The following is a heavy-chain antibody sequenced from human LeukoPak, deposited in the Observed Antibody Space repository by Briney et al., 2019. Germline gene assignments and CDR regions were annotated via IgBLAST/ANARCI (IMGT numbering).Heavy chain of an antibody. CDR1: GFTFSSYW. CDR2: INSDGSST. CDR3: ARVFSGWYFYFDN. D-gene: IGHD6-19*01. V-gene: IGHV3-74*01. Sequence: GGSLRLSCATSGFTFSSYWMHWVRQAPGKGLVWVSRINSDGSSTTYADSVKGRFTISRDNAKNTLYLQMNSLRAEDTGVYFCARVFSGWYFYFDNWGQGTLVTVSS. J-gene: IGHJ4*02.